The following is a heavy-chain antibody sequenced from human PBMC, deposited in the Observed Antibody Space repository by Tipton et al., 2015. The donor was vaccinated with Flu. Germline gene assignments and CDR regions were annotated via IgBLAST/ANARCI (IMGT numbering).Heavy chain of an antibody. Sequence: GSLRLSCAASGFTVTSTYMIWVRQAPGKGLEWVSRVYSGGSTFYADSVKGRFTISRDNSKNTLYLQINSLRAEDTAAYYCARGGYYDSSGYSAGAFDIWGQGTMVTVSS. J-gene: IGHJ3*02. D-gene: IGHD3-22*01. CDR3: ARGGYYDSSGYSAGAFDI. V-gene: IGHV3-53*01. CDR1: GFTVTSTY. CDR2: VYSGGST.